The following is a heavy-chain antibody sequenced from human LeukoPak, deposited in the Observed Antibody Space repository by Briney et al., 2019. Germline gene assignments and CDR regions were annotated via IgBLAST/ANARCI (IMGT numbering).Heavy chain of an antibody. J-gene: IGHJ4*02. CDR3: ARGRGYSYDTDY. V-gene: IGHV3-48*01. Sequence: GGSLRLSCAASGFTFSSYSMKWVRQAPGKGLGWVSYISSSGSTIYYAESVKGRFTISRDNAKNSLYLQVNSLRAEDTAVHYCARGRGYSYDTDYWGQGTLVTVSS. CDR1: GFTFSSYS. CDR2: ISSSGSTI. D-gene: IGHD5-18*01.